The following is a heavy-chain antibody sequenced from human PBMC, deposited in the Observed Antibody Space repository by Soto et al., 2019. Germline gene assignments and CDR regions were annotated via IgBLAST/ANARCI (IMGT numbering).Heavy chain of an antibody. V-gene: IGHV1-24*01. CDR2: FDPEDGET. J-gene: IGHJ3*02. D-gene: IGHD4-17*01. CDR1: GYTLTELS. Sequence: ASVKVSCKVSGYTLTELSMHWVRQAPGKGLEWMGVFDPEDGETIYAQKFQGRVTMTEDTSTDTAYMELSRLRSEDTAVYYCATVNYGDYDDAFYXWGQGTMFTVS. CDR3: ATVNYGDYDDAFYX.